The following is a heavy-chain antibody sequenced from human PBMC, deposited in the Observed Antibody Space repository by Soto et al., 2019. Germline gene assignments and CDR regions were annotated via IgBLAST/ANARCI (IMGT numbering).Heavy chain of an antibody. Sequence: ASVKVSCKASGYTFTSYDINWVRQATGQGLEWMGWMNPNSGNTGYAQKFQGRVTMTRNTSISTAYMELSSLRSEDTAVYYCARGLHYYGSGSDAFDIWGQGTMVTVSS. CDR2: MNPNSGNT. J-gene: IGHJ3*02. D-gene: IGHD3-10*01. V-gene: IGHV1-8*01. CDR1: GYTFTSYD. CDR3: ARGLHYYGSGSDAFDI.